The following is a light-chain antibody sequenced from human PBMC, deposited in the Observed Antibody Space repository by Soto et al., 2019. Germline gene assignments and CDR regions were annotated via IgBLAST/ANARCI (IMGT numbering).Light chain of an antibody. CDR1: QSVSSN. J-gene: IGKJ1*01. CDR2: AAS. V-gene: IGKV3-15*01. CDR3: HQYHNWPWT. Sequence: EIVMTPSPATLSVSAGERAILSCMASQSVSSNLAWYQQKPGQAPRLLIYAASTRATGIPARFSGSGSETEFTLIISSLQYEDFAVYYCHQYHNWPWTFGQGTKVDIK.